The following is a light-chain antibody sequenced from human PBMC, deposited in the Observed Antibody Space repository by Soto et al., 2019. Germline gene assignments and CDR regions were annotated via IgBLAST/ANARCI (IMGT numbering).Light chain of an antibody. CDR3: SSYTSSSTLSTYV. J-gene: IGLJ1*01. CDR1: SSDVGGYNY. Sequence: QSALTQPASVSGSPGQSITISCTGTSSDVGGYNYVSWYQHHPGKAPKLMIYDVSNRPSGVSNRFSGSKSGNKASLIISGLQADDEADYYCSSYTSSSTLSTYVFGTGTKVTVL. CDR2: DVS. V-gene: IGLV2-14*03.